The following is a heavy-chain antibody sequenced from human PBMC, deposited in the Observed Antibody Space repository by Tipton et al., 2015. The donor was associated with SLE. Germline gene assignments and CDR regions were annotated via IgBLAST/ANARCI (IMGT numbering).Heavy chain of an antibody. D-gene: IGHD3-9*01. V-gene: IGHV4-61*01. J-gene: IGHJ4*02. Sequence: TLSLTCTVSGGSISSSSYYWSWIRQPPGKGLEWIGYIYYSGSTNYNPSLKSRVTISVDTSKNQFSLKLSSVTAADTAVYYCARSVALVLNFDYWGQGTLVTVSS. CDR3: ARSVALVLNFDY. CDR2: IYYSGST. CDR1: GGSISSSSYY.